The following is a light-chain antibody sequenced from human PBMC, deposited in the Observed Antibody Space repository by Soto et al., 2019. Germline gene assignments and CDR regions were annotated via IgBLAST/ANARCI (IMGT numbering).Light chain of an antibody. CDR1: QTISSW. V-gene: IGKV1-5*03. CDR2: KAS. CDR3: QDYNSYSEA. J-gene: IGKJ1*01. Sequence: IQLTQSPSTLSASVGDRVTITCRASQTISSWLAWYQQKPGKAPKLLIYKASTLKSGVPSRFSGSGSGTEFTLTISSLQPDDFATYYCQDYNSYSEAFGQST.